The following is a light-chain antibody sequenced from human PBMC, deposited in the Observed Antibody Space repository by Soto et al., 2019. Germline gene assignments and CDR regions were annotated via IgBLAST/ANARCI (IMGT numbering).Light chain of an antibody. Sequence: ETVMTQSPATLSVSPGKRDTLSCRASQSVSSDLAWYQQKPGQAPRRLIYDASTRATGIPARLSGSGSGAEFTHTISSLKSEDFAVYYCQHYNNWPNSFGQGTKVEIK. J-gene: IGKJ2*01. CDR1: QSVSSD. CDR2: DAS. V-gene: IGKV3-15*01. CDR3: QHYNNWPNS.